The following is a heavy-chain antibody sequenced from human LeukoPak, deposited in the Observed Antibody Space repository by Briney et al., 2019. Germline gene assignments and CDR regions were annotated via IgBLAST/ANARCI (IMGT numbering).Heavy chain of an antibody. J-gene: IGHJ5*02. D-gene: IGHD2-15*01. Sequence: SGTLSLTCTVSGGSISSYYWSWIRQPPGKGLEWIGYIYYSGSTNYNPSLKSRVTISVDTSKNQFSLKLSSVTAADTAVYYCARVSTVGVCSGGSCYHNWFDPWGQGTLVTVSS. CDR1: GGSISSYY. CDR2: IYYSGST. V-gene: IGHV4-59*01. CDR3: ARVSTVGVCSGGSCYHNWFDP.